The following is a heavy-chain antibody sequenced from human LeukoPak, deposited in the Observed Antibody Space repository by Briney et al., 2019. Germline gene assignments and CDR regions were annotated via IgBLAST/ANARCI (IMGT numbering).Heavy chain of an antibody. V-gene: IGHV4-39*01. CDR2: IYYTGST. CDR3: ARLWGYSNYGATIDDY. Sequence: PSETLSLTRTVSGGYINSSSYYWGWIRQPPGKGLEWIGSIYYTGSTYYNPSLKSRVAISVDTSKNQFSLNLISVTAADTAVYYCARLWGYSNYGATIDDYWGQGTLVTVSS. J-gene: IGHJ4*02. CDR1: GGYINSSSYY. D-gene: IGHD4-11*01.